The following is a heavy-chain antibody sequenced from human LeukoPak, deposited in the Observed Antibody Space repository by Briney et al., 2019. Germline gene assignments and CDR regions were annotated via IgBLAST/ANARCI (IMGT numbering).Heavy chain of an antibody. J-gene: IGHJ4*02. CDR2: ISYDGSSH. D-gene: IGHD3-22*01. CDR3: ARGYYDSSGYWYHDY. Sequence: GGSLRLSCAASGFTFSSYEMNWVRQAPGKGLEWVAIISYDGSSHYYADSVKGRFTISRDNSKNTLYLQMNSLRAEDTAVYYCARGYYDSSGYWYHDYWGQGTLVTVSS. V-gene: IGHV3-30*03. CDR1: GFTFSSYE.